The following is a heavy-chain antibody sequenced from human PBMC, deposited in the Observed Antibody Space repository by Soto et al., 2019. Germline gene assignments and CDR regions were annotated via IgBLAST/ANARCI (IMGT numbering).Heavy chain of an antibody. CDR2: ISGSGGST. J-gene: IGHJ5*02. V-gene: IGHV3-23*01. Sequence: EEALRLSCAASGFTFISYAMSWVLQAPWKGLEWVSAISGSGGSTYYADSVKGRFTISRDNSKNTLYLQMNSLRAEDTAVYYCAKYVVGGPAVLYTPPKFDPWGKGTLVTVDS. CDR3: AKYVVGGPAVLYTPPKFDP. CDR1: GFTFISYA. D-gene: IGHD2-2*01.